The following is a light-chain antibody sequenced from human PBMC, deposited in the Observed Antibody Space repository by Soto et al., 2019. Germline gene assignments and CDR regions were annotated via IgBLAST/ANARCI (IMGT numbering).Light chain of an antibody. J-gene: IGKJ5*01. CDR2: DTS. Sequence: EIVLTQSPATLSLSPGERATLSCRASQTVSTYLAWFRQKPGQAPRLLIYDTSKRATGIPARFSGSGSETDFTLTISSLEPDDFAVYYCQQRAAWVTFGQGTRLEIK. CDR1: QTVSTY. CDR3: QQRAAWVT. V-gene: IGKV3-11*01.